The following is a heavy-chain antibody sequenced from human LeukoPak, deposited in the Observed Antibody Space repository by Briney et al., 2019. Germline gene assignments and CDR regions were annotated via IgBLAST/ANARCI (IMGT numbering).Heavy chain of an antibody. V-gene: IGHV4-34*09. CDR1: GGSFSGYY. Sequence: PSETLSLTCAVYGGSFSGYYWSWIRQPPGKGLEWIGEINHSGSTNYNPSLKSRVTISVDTSKNLFSLKLSSVTAADTAVYYCARVSYGDYDPWGQGTLVTVSS. CDR2: INHSGST. J-gene: IGHJ5*02. CDR3: ARVSYGDYDP. D-gene: IGHD4-17*01.